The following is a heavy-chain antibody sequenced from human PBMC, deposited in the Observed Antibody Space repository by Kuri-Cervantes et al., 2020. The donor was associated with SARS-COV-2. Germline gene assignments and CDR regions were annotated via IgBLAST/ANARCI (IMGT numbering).Heavy chain of an antibody. D-gene: IGHD2-21*01. CDR1: GGSISSYY. V-gene: IGHV4-59*01. J-gene: IGHJ4*02. CDR2: ISYSGNT. Sequence: SETLSLTCTVSGGSISSYYWSWIRQPPGKGLEGIGYISYSGNTNYNPALGSRVTISMDTPKNQFSLMLGSLTAADTAVYYCARRFGDYGQFDYWGQGTLVTVSS. CDR3: ARRFGDYGQFDY.